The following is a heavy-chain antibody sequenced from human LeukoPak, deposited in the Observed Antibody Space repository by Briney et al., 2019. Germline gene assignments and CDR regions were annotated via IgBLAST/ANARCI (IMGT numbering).Heavy chain of an antibody. CDR2: INHSGST. Sequence: PSETLSLTCAVYGGSFSGYYWSWIRQPPGKGLEWIGEINHSGSTNYNPSLKSRVTISVDTSKNQFSLKLSSVTAADTAVYYCARAQGNSGLGWWGQGTLVTVSS. CDR1: GGSFSGYY. V-gene: IGHV4-34*01. CDR3: ARAQGNSGLGW. J-gene: IGHJ4*02. D-gene: IGHD6-19*01.